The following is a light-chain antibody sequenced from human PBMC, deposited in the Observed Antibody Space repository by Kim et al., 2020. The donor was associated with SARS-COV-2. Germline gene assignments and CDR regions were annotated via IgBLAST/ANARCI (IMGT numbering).Light chain of an antibody. CDR2: DAS. J-gene: IGKJ2*01. CDR3: QHYKSYPYT. V-gene: IGKV1-5*01. CDR1: QSISSW. Sequence: DIQMTQSPSTLSASVGDRVTITCRASQSISSWLAWYQQRPGKAPKLLIYDASILQSGVPPNFSGSGYGTEFTLTINSLQPDDFATYFCQHYKSYPYTFGQGTKLEI.